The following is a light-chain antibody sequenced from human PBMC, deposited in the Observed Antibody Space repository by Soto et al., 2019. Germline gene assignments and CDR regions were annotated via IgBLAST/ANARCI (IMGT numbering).Light chain of an antibody. CDR2: GAS. Sequence: EIVLTQSPGTLSLSPGERATLSCRASQTVDTNYLAWYQQIPGQAPMLLIYGASTRATGIPDRFSGSGSGTDFTLTISRLDPEDSAVYYCQQYATSPWTFGQGTKVEIK. J-gene: IGKJ1*01. V-gene: IGKV3-20*01. CDR3: QQYATSPWT. CDR1: QTVDTNY.